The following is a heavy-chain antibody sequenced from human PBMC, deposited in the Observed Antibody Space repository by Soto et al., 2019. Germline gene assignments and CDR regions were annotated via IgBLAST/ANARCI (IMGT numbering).Heavy chain of an antibody. V-gene: IGHV1-69*01. D-gene: IGHD1-26*01. Sequence: QVQLVQSGAEVKKPGSSVKVSCKASVGTFSSYSINWVRQAPGQGLEWMGEIIPIFVTANYAQKFQGRVTITAGEPTSTAYMELSSRRSEDTAVYDCARDGGRHSGGIDYWGQGPLVTVSS. CDR2: IIPIFVTA. J-gene: IGHJ4*02. CDR1: VGTFSSYS. CDR3: ARDGGRHSGGIDY.